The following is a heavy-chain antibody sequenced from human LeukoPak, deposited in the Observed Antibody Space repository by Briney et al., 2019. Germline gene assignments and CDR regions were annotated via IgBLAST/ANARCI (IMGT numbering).Heavy chain of an antibody. D-gene: IGHD1-7*01. CDR1: GFTFSSYS. J-gene: IGHJ4*02. CDR3: ARDSSITGTTLHR. V-gene: IGHV3-48*01. CDR2: ISSSSSTI. Sequence: PGGSLRLSCAASGFTFSSYSMNWVRQAPGKGLEWVSYISSSSSTIYYADSVKGRFTISRDNAKNSLYLQMNSLRAEDTAVYYCARDSSITGTTLHRWGQRTLVTVSS.